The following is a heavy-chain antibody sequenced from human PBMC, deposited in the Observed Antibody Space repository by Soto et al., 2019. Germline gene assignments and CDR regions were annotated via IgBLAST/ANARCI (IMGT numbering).Heavy chain of an antibody. D-gene: IGHD5-12*01. CDR2: FIPICGTA. V-gene: IGHV1-69*12. J-gene: IGHJ6*02. Sequence: QVQLVQSGAEVKKPGSSVKVSCKASGGTFSSYAISWVRQAPGQGLEWMGGFIPICGTAGYAQKFQGRVTTTANESTSPAYMELSSLRSEDTAVYSCALTPIVATIVNYYYGMDVLGQGTTVTVSS. CDR3: ALTPIVATIVNYYYGMDV. CDR1: GGTFSSYA.